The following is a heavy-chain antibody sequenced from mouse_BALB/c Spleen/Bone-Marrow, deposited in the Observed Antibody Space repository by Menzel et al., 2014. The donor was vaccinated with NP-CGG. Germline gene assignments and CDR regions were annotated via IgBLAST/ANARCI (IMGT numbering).Heavy chain of an antibody. Sequence: EVQLQQSGAELVKPGASVKLSCTASGFNIKDTYMHWVKQRPEQGLEWIGRIDPANGNTKYDPKFQGKATITADTSSNTAYLQLSSLTSEDTAVYYCAPYYYGIIVCAYWGEGTLGTVSA. CDR2: IDPANGNT. V-gene: IGHV14-3*02. D-gene: IGHD1-1*01. J-gene: IGHJ3*01. CDR1: GFNIKDTY. CDR3: APYYYGIIVCAY.